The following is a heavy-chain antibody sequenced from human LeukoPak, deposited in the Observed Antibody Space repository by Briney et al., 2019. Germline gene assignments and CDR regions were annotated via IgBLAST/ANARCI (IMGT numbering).Heavy chain of an antibody. CDR1: GFTFSSYW. CDR3: ASAIVVVTAMPQIAFDI. CDR2: IDSDGSST. V-gene: IGHV3-74*01. D-gene: IGHD2-21*02. J-gene: IGHJ3*02. Sequence: GGSLRLSCAASGFTFSSYWMHWVRQAPGKGLVWVSRIDSDGSSTTYADSVKGRFTISRDNAKNTLYLQMNSLRAEDTAVYYCASAIVVVTAMPQIAFDIWGQGTIVTVSS.